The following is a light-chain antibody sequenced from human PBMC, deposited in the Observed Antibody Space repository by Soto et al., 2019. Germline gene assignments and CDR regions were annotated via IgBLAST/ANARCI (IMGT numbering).Light chain of an antibody. V-gene: IGKV3-20*01. CDR2: GAS. J-gene: IGKJ5*01. CDR3: QQYDSFSVP. Sequence: EIVMTQSPATLSVSPGERATLSCRASQSVKSGYLAWYQQRPGQAPRLLIYGASSRATGIPDRFSGSGSGTEFRLTISTMQPDDFATYYCQQYDSFSVPFGQGTRLEIK. CDR1: QSVKSGY.